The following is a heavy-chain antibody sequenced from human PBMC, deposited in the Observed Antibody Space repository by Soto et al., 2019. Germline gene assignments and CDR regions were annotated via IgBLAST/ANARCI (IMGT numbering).Heavy chain of an antibody. D-gene: IGHD3-3*01. Sequence: QVQLVESGGGVVQPGRSLRLSCAASGFTFSSYGMHWVRQAPGKGLEWVAVISYDGSNKYYADSVKGRFTISRDNSKNTLYLQMNSLRAEDTAVYYCAKDLGVGYYYYYGRDVWGQGTTVTVSS. V-gene: IGHV3-30*18. CDR3: AKDLGVGYYYYYGRDV. J-gene: IGHJ6*02. CDR2: ISYDGSNK. CDR1: GFTFSSYG.